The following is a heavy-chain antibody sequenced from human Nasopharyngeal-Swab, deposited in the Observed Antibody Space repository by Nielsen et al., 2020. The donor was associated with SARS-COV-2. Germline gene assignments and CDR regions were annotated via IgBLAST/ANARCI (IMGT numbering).Heavy chain of an antibody. V-gene: IGHV3-9*01. Sequence: GGSLRLSCAASGFTFDDFAMHWVRQAPGKGLEWVSGISWDSGYIGYADSVKGRFTTSRDNAKSSLYLQMNSLRAEDTAFYYCVKLSDLDLSPPHYLDHWGQGALVTVSS. D-gene: IGHD3-16*02. J-gene: IGHJ4*02. CDR3: VKLSDLDLSPPHYLDH. CDR1: GFTFDDFA. CDR2: ISWDSGYI.